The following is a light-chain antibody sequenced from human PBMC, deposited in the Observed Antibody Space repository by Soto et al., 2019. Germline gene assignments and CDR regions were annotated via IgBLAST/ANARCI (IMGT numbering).Light chain of an antibody. CDR3: QSYDSSLSGWV. Sequence: QSVLTQPPSVSGAPGQRVTISCTGSSSNIGAGYDVHWYQQLPGTAPKFFIYGNTNRPSGVPDRFSGSKSGTSASLAITGLQAEDEADYYCQSYDSSLSGWVFGGGTKVTVL. CDR2: GNT. J-gene: IGLJ3*02. V-gene: IGLV1-40*01. CDR1: SSNIGAGYD.